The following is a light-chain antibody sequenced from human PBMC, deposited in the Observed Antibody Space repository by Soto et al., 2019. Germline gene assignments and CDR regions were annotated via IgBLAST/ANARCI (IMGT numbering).Light chain of an antibody. Sequence: DIVMTQSPLFLPVTPGEPASISCRSSQTLLHSNGYNYLDWYLQKPGQSPHLLIYLGSTRASGVPDRFSGSGAGTDFTLKISRVEAEDVGVYYCMQALQTPITFGQGTRLVIK. J-gene: IGKJ5*01. CDR1: QTLLHSNGYNY. CDR3: MQALQTPIT. CDR2: LGS. V-gene: IGKV2-28*01.